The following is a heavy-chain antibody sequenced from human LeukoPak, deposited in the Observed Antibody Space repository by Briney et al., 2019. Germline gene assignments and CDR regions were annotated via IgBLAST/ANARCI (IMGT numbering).Heavy chain of an antibody. V-gene: IGHV3-21*01. J-gene: IGHJ4*02. Sequence: PGGSLRLSFAASGFTFSSYSMNWVRQAPGKGLEWVSSISSSSSYIYYADSVKGRFAISRDNAKNSLYLQMNSLRAEDTAVYYCARAPPEYSSSNFDYWGQGTLVTVSS. CDR1: GFTFSSYS. CDR3: ARAPPEYSSSNFDY. CDR2: ISSSSSYI. D-gene: IGHD6-6*01.